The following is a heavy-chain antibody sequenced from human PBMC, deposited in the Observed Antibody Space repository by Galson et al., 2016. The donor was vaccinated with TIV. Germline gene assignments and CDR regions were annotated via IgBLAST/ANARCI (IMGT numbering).Heavy chain of an antibody. Sequence: SVKVSCKASGYTFTGYYMHWFRQAPGQGLEWMGWINPKSGATNYVQKFQDWVTMSRDTSITTAYVELASLTSDDTAIYYCARRAASCTNDSCYDLGGMDVWGQGTTVIVSS. D-gene: IGHD2-8*01. V-gene: IGHV1-2*04. J-gene: IGHJ6*02. CDR3: ARRAASCTNDSCYDLGGMDV. CDR1: GYTFTGYY. CDR2: INPKSGAT.